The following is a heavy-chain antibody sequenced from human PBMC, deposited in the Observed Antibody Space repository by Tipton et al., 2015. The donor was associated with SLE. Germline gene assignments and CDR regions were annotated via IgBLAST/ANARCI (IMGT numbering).Heavy chain of an antibody. CDR1: GGSFSGYF. CDR2: IDHSGST. J-gene: IGHJ4*02. Sequence: GLVKPSETLSLTCAVYGGSFSGYFWSWIRQPPGKGLEWIGAIDHSGSTISNPSLKSRVTMSVDTSKNQFSLKLSSVTAADTAVYYCARPVSTLPTGGGGYFDYWGQGTLVTVSS. CDR3: ARPVSTLPTGGGGYFDY. D-gene: IGHD3-16*01. V-gene: IGHV4-34*01.